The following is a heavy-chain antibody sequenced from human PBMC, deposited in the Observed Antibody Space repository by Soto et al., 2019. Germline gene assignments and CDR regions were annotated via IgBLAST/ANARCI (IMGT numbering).Heavy chain of an antibody. CDR3: ARPPDSPQPRRNYDFWSGHMDV. CDR2: IIPIFGTA. Sequence: VASVKVSCKASGGTFSSYAISWVRQAPGQGLEWMGGIIPIFGTANYAQKFQGRVTITADESTSTAYMGLSSLRSEDTAVYYCARPPDSPQPRRNYDFWSGHMDVWGQGTTVTVSS. V-gene: IGHV1-69*13. J-gene: IGHJ6*02. CDR1: GGTFSSYA. D-gene: IGHD3-3*01.